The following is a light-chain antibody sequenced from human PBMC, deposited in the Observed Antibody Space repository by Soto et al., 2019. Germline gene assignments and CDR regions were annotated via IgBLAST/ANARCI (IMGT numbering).Light chain of an antibody. Sequence: QSALTQPPSASGSPGQSVSISSTGTSSDIGAYNYVCWYQQHPGKAPKLIISEVTKRPSGVPDRFSGSKSGNTASLTVTGLQAEDEADYYCSSYAGSNNPWVFGGGTKLTVL. CDR3: SSYAGSNNPWV. CDR1: SSDIGAYNY. J-gene: IGLJ3*02. CDR2: EVT. V-gene: IGLV2-8*01.